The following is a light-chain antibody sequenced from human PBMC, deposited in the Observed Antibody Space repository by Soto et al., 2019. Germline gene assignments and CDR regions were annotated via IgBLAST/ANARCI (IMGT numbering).Light chain of an antibody. CDR2: QDT. CDR3: QAWDSTNVV. CDR1: NLGDKY. J-gene: IGLJ2*01. V-gene: IGLV3-1*01. Sequence: SYELTQPPSVSVSPGQTASITCSGENLGDKYVCWYQQKRGQSPVLVIFQDTKRPSGIPERFSGSNSGNTASLTISGTQSMDEAAYFCQAWDSTNVVFGGGTKLTVL.